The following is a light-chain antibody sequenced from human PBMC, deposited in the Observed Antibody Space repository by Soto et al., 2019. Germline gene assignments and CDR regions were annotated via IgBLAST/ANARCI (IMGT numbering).Light chain of an antibody. V-gene: IGLV2-14*01. CDR2: EVS. Sequence: QSVLTQPASVSGSPGQSITISCTGTSSYVGGYNYVSWYQQHPGKAPNLMIYEVSNRPSGVSNRFSGSKSGNTASLTISGLQAEDEADYYCSSYTSSSTLVFGTGTKVTAL. CDR3: SSYTSSSTLV. J-gene: IGLJ1*01. CDR1: SSYVGGYNY.